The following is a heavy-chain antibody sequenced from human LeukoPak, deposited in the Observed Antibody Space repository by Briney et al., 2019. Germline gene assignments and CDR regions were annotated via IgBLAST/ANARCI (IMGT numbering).Heavy chain of an antibody. CDR3: TVRYSGSYNDY. Sequence: RGESLKISCKGSGYDFTSNWIGWVRQMPGKGLEWMGIIYPGDSDTSYSPSFQGQVIISADKSISTAYLQWSSLKASDTAMYYCTVRYSGSYNDYWGQGTLVTVSS. D-gene: IGHD1-26*01. J-gene: IGHJ4*02. V-gene: IGHV5-51*01. CDR1: GYDFTSNW. CDR2: IYPGDSDT.